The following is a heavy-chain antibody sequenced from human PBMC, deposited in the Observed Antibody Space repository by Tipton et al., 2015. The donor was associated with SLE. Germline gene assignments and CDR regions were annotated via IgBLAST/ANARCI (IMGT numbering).Heavy chain of an antibody. CDR3: AKDLRGSGWYFDL. J-gene: IGHJ2*01. D-gene: IGHD3-10*01. Sequence: SLRLSCAASGFTFRTYSMAWVRQAPGKGLEWVSTISGRGGSTYYADSVKGRFTISRDNSENTLYLQMNSLRAEDTAVYFCAKDLRGSGWYFDLWGRGTLVTVSS. CDR1: GFTFRTYS. V-gene: IGHV3-23*01. CDR2: ISGRGGST.